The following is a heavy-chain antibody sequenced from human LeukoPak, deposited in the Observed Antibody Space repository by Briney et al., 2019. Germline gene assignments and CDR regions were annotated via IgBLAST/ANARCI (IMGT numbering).Heavy chain of an antibody. D-gene: IGHD6-6*01. V-gene: IGHV3-11*04. J-gene: IGHJ4*02. CDR1: GFTFSDYY. CDR3: ARKNREYSSSSGGD. CDR2: ISSSGSTI. Sequence: KPGGSLRLSCAASGFTFSDYYMSWIRQAPGKGLEWVSYISSSGSTIYYADSVKGRFTISRDNAKNSLYLQMNSLRAEDTAVYYCARKNREYSSSSGGDWGQGTLVTVSS.